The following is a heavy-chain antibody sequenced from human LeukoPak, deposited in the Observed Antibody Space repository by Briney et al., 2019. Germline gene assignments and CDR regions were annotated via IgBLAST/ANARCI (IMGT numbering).Heavy chain of an antibody. CDR3: AKDHPQGDGYYDY. J-gene: IGHJ4*02. D-gene: IGHD3-22*01. CDR1: GFTFSSYA. CDR2: ISGSGGST. Sequence: PGGSLRLSCAASGFTFSSYAMSWVRQAPGKGLEWVSAISGSGGSTYYADSVKGRFTISRDNSKNTLYLQMDSLRAEDTALYYCAKDHPQGDGYYDYWGQGTLVTVSS. V-gene: IGHV3-23*01.